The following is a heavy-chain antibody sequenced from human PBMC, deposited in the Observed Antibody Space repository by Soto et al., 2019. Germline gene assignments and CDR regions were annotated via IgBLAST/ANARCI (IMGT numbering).Heavy chain of an antibody. J-gene: IGHJ4*02. CDR1: GFTFSTYG. D-gene: IGHD3-22*01. CDR2: ISSDGSNE. V-gene: IGHV3-30*18. Sequence: QVQLVESGGGVVQPGRSLRLSCAASGFTFSTYGMHWVRQPPGKGLEWVAVISSDGSNEYYADPVKGRFTISRDNSKNTLYLQMNSLGVEDTAVYYCAKTIATYSGDSRGRGALVDYWGQGTLVTVSS. CDR3: AKTIATYSGDSRGRGALVDY.